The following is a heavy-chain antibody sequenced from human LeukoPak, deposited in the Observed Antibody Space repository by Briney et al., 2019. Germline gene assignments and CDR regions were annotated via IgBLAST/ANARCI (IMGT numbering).Heavy chain of an antibody. Sequence: ASVNVSCKASGYTFTGYYMHWVRQAPGQGLEWMGWINPNSGGTNYAQKFQGRVTMTRDTSISTAYMELSRLRSDDTAVYYCARGFDWLLSYFDYWGQGTLVTVSS. CDR2: INPNSGGT. D-gene: IGHD3-9*01. CDR1: GYTFTGYY. CDR3: ARGFDWLLSYFDY. J-gene: IGHJ4*02. V-gene: IGHV1-2*02.